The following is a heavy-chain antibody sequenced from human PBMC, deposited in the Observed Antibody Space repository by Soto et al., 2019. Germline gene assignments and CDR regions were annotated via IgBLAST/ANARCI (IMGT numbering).Heavy chain of an antibody. CDR3: ASGRLRYFDCFDY. J-gene: IGHJ4*02. CDR2: IYYSGST. CDR1: GGSISSYY. D-gene: IGHD3-9*01. Sequence: TSETLSLTCTVSGGSISSYYWSWIRQPPGKGLEWIGYIYYSGSTNYNPSLKSRVTISVDTSKNQFSLKLSSVTAADTAVYYCASGRLRYFDCFDYWGEGTLVTVSS. V-gene: IGHV4-59*01.